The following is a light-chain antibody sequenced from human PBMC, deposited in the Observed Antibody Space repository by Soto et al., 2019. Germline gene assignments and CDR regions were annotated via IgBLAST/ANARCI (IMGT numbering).Light chain of an antibody. V-gene: IGKV3-11*01. CDR1: QSVSSY. CDR2: DTS. J-gene: IGKJ1*01. CDR3: HQRSNWQT. Sequence: EIVLTQSPATLSLSPGERATLSCRASQSVSSYLAWYQQKPGQAPRLLIYDTSNRATVIPARFSGSGSGTDFTLTISGLEPEDFAVYYCHQRSNWQTFGQGTKVEIK.